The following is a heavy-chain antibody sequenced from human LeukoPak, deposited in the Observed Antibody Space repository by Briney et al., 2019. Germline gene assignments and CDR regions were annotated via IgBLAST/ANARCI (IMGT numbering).Heavy chain of an antibody. V-gene: IGHV3-73*01. CDR1: GFTFSGSA. Sequence: PGGSLRLSCAASGFTFSGSAMHWVRQASGKGLEWVGRIRSKANSYATAYAASVKGRFTISRDDSKNTAYLQMNSLKTEDTAVYYCTRLRWELHWGHDYWGQGTLVTVSS. CDR2: IRSKANSYAT. D-gene: IGHD1-26*01. CDR3: TRLRWELHWGHDY. J-gene: IGHJ4*02.